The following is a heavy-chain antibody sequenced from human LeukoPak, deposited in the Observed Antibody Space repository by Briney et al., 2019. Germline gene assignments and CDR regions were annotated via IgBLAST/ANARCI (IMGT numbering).Heavy chain of an antibody. V-gene: IGHV4-34*01. Sequence: SETLSLTCAVYGGSFSGYYWSWIRQPPGKGLEWIGEINHSGSTNYNPSLKSRVTISVDTSKNQFSLKLSSVTAADTAVYYCAGALRRGRYCSSTSCYKGYYFDYWGQGTLVTVSS. CDR2: INHSGST. CDR1: GGSFSGYY. CDR3: AGALRRGRYCSSTSCYKGYYFDY. J-gene: IGHJ4*02. D-gene: IGHD2-2*02.